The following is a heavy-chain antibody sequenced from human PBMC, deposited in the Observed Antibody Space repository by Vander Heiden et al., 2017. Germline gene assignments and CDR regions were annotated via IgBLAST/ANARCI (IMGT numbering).Heavy chain of an antibody. Sequence: QVKQVESGGGVVQHGRYLRLAWAASGCTFSSYGMHWVRQAPGKGLEWVAVISYDGSNKYYADSVKGRFTISRDNSKNTLYLQMNSLRAEDTAVYYCAIGITGTSFDYWGQGTLVTVSS. V-gene: IGHV3-30*03. CDR2: ISYDGSNK. J-gene: IGHJ4*02. CDR1: GCTFSSYG. D-gene: IGHD1-7*01. CDR3: AIGITGTSFDY.